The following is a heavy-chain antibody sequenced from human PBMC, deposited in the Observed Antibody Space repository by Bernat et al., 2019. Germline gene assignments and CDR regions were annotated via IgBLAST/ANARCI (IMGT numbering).Heavy chain of an antibody. CDR3: VRDCSGGSCYAFDY. CDR2: ISSSGSTI. CDR1: GFTFSSYE. Sequence: EVQLVESGGGLVQPGGSLRLSCAASGFTFSSYEMNWVRQAPGKGLEWVSYISSSGSTIYYADSVKGRFTISRDNAKNSLYLQMNSLRAEDTAVYYCVRDCSGGSCYAFDYWGQGTMVTVSS. V-gene: IGHV3-48*03. J-gene: IGHJ3*01. D-gene: IGHD2-15*01.